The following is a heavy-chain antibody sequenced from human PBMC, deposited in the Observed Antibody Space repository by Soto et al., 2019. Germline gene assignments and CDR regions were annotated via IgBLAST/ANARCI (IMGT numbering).Heavy chain of an antibody. CDR2: ISSSSSTI. J-gene: IGHJ6*02. V-gene: IGHV3-48*01. Sequence: GGSLRLSCAASGFTFSSYSMNWVRQAPGKGLEWVSYISSSSSTIYYADSVKGRFTISRDNAKNSLYLQMNSLRAEDTAVYYCARGTYDSSGYYATGYYYYGMDVWGQGTTVTVSS. CDR3: ARGTYDSSGYYATGYYYYGMDV. CDR1: GFTFSSYS. D-gene: IGHD3-22*01.